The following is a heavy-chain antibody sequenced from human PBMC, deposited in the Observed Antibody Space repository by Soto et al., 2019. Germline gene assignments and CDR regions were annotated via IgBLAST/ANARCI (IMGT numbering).Heavy chain of an antibody. D-gene: IGHD3-9*01. V-gene: IGHV1-8*01. CDR1: GYTFTSYD. CDR3: ARGGYYDILTGYYSPLDYYYYMDV. CDR2: MNPNSGNT. J-gene: IGHJ6*03. Sequence: QVQLVQSGAEVKKPGASVKVSCKASGYTFTSYDINWVRQATGQGLEWMGWMNPNSGNTGYAQKFQGRVNMTRNTSISTAYMELSSLRSEDTAVYYCARGGYYDILTGYYSPLDYYYYMDVWGKGTTVTVSS.